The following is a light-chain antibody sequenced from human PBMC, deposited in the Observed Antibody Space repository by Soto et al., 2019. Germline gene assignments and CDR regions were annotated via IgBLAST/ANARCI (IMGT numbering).Light chain of an antibody. CDR2: AAS. CDR1: QSISTS. J-gene: IGKJ2*01. V-gene: IGKV1-39*01. Sequence: DIQMTQSPSSLSASVGDRVTITCRASQSISTSLNWYQQKPGKAPKLLISAASTLQSGVPSGFSGSGSGTDFTFAISSLQPEDFATYYCQQTYTTPHTFGQGTKLEIK. CDR3: QQTYTTPHT.